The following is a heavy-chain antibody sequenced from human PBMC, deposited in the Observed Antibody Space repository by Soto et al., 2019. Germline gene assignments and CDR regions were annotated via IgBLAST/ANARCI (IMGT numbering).Heavy chain of an antibody. D-gene: IGHD2-2*01. CDR2: INHSGST. J-gene: IGHJ4*02. Sequence: QVQLQQWGAGLLKPSETLSLTCAVYGGSFSGYYWSWIRQPPGKGLEWIGEINHSGSTHYNPSLKSRVTISVDTSKNQFSLKLSSVTAADTAVYYCARLIVVVPAAMYSSYSDYWGQGTLVTVSS. V-gene: IGHV4-34*01. CDR3: ARLIVVVPAAMYSSYSDY. CDR1: GGSFSGYY.